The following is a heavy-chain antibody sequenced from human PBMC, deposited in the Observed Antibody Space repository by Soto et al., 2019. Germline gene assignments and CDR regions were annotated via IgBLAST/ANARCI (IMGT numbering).Heavy chain of an antibody. J-gene: IGHJ4*02. CDR3: ARDGITLAGSFDY. D-gene: IGHD6-19*01. CDR2: ISAYNGNR. Sequence: ASVKVSCKASGYTFFNYGISWVLQAPGQGLEWMGWISAYNGNRNYAGKFQGRATMTTETSTSTAYMELRSLRSDDTAVYYCARDGITLAGSFDYWGQGTLVTVSS. V-gene: IGHV1-18*01. CDR1: GYTFFNYG.